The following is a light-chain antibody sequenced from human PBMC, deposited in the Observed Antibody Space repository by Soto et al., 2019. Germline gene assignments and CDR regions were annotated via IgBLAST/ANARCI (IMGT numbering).Light chain of an antibody. J-gene: IGKJ1*01. CDR2: DAS. CDR3: QQANSFPPWT. Sequence: VQMTQSPSSLSASVGYRFTITCRASQDVYTFLAWYRQRPGRAPELLIYDASTLQAGVPSRFSGDGFGTHFILTISSLQPEDFATYYCQQANSFPPWTFGQGTTGDIK. V-gene: IGKV1-12*01. CDR1: QDVYTF.